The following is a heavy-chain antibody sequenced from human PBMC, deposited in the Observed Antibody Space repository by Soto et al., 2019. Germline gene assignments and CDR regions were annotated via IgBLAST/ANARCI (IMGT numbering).Heavy chain of an antibody. V-gene: IGHV1-18*01. CDR1: GYTFPSYG. D-gene: IGHD5-12*01. CDR2: IIAHNGHT. Sequence: QVRLVQSGAEVKRPGATVKVSCKASGYTFPSYGISWIRQAPGQGLVWMGWIIAHNGHTKYTQNFQGRVTMTTDISTSTAHMELRGLRSGDTAVYYCARDGGGLPDYWGQGTLVTVSS. J-gene: IGHJ4*02. CDR3: ARDGGGLPDY.